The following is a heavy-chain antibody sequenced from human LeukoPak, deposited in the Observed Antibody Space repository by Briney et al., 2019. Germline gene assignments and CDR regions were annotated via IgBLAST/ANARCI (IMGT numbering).Heavy chain of an antibody. J-gene: IGHJ5*02. CDR1: GGSINN. CDR2: VSHDGIT. V-gene: IGHV4-59*04. Sequence: SETLSLTCTVSGGSINNWAWIRQTPGHQLEWIGSVSHDGITKYSPSLGGRVSLSADTSKNAFFMEVHSVTAADSAIYYCARHTIFCSFINCSPFDPWGQGTLVTVSS. CDR3: ARHTIFCSFINCSPFDP. D-gene: IGHD3-3*01.